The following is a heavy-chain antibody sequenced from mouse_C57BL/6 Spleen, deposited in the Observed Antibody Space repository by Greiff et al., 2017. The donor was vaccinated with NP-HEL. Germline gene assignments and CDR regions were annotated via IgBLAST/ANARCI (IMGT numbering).Heavy chain of an antibody. V-gene: IGHV14-2*01. CDR3: ASPDGNFDY. J-gene: IGHJ2*01. CDR1: GFNIKDYY. D-gene: IGHD2-1*01. CDR2: IDPEDGET. Sequence: VHVKQSGAELVKPGASVKLSCTASGFNIKDYYMHWVKQRTEQGLEGIGRIDPEDGETKSAPKFQGKATITADTSSNTANRQSSSLTAGETAVDDGASPDGNFDYWGQGTTVTVAS.